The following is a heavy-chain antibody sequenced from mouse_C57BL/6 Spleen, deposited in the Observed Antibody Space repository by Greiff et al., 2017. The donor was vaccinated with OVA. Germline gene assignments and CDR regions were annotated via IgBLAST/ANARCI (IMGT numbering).Heavy chain of an antibody. CDR3: ARRGLTGPYYFDY. CDR2: INPSNGGT. V-gene: IGHV1-53*01. J-gene: IGHJ2*01. CDR1: GYTFTSYW. D-gene: IGHD4-1*01. Sequence: VQLQQSGTELVKPGASVKLSCKASGYTFTSYWMHWVKQRPGQGLEWIGNINPSNGGTNYNEKFKSKATLTVDKSSSTAYMQLSSLTSEDSAVYYCARRGLTGPYYFDYWGQGTTLTVSS.